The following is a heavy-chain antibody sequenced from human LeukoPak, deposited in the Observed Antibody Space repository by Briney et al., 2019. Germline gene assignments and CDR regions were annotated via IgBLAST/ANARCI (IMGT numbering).Heavy chain of an antibody. D-gene: IGHD5-18*01. Sequence: ASVKVSRKASGYTFTSYGISWVRQAPGQGLEWMGWVSPYNGNTNYAQKLQGRVTMTTDTATSTAYMELRSLRSDDTAVYYCARVVTPYNCFDPWGQGTLVTVSS. CDR1: GYTFTSYG. J-gene: IGHJ5*02. V-gene: IGHV1-18*01. CDR2: VSPYNGNT. CDR3: ARVVTPYNCFDP.